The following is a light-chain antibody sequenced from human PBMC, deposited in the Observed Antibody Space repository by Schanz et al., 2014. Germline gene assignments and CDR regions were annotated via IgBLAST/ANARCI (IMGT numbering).Light chain of an antibody. CDR2: GAS. V-gene: IGKV3D-20*02. J-gene: IGKJ4*01. CDR3: QQRRDWPLT. CDR1: QSVSSTY. Sequence: EIVLTQSPGTLSLSPGERATLSCRASQSVSSTYLAWYQQKPGQAPRLLIYGASTRATGIPARFSGTGSGTEFTLTISSLQSEDFAVYYCQQRRDWPLTFGGGTQVEIK.